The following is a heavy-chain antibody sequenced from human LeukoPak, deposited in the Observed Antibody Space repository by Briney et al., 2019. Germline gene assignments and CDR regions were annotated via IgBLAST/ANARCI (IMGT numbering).Heavy chain of an antibody. CDR2: INPDGSST. CDR3: ARPRAYDTRDLDY. Sequence: NPGGSLRLSCAASGFTFSSYWMHWVRQAPGKGPVWVSHINPDGSSTNYADSVKGRFTISRDNANNTLYLQMNSLRVEDTAVYYCARPRAYDTRDLDYWGQGTLVTVSS. V-gene: IGHV3-74*01. CDR1: GFTFSSYW. J-gene: IGHJ4*02. D-gene: IGHD3-22*01.